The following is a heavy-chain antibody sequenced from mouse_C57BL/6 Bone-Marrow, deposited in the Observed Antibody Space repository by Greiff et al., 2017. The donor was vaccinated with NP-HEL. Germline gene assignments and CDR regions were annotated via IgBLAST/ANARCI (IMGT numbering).Heavy chain of an antibody. CDR2: IYPGDGDT. D-gene: IGHD1-1*01. CDR3: ARPSYYYGIDY. J-gene: IGHJ2*01. V-gene: IGHV1-82*01. Sequence: VQLQQSGPELVKPGASVKISCKASGYAFSSSWMNWVKQRPGKGLEWIGRIYPGDGDTNYNGKFKGKATLTADKSSSTAYMQLSSLTSEDSAVYFCARPSYYYGIDYWGQGTTLTVSS. CDR1: GYAFSSSW.